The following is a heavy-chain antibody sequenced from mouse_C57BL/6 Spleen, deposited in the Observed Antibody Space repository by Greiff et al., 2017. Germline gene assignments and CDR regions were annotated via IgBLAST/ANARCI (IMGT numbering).Heavy chain of an antibody. J-gene: IGHJ4*01. Sequence: QVQLQQPGAELVKPGASVKMSCKASGYTFTSYWITWVKQRPGQGLEWIGDIYPGSGSTNYNEKFKSKATLTVDTSSSTAYMQLSSLTSEDSAVYYCARHYYGSSYEHYYAMDYWGQGTSVTVSS. D-gene: IGHD1-1*01. CDR3: ARHYYGSSYEHYYAMDY. CDR2: IYPGSGST. CDR1: GYTFTSYW. V-gene: IGHV1-55*01.